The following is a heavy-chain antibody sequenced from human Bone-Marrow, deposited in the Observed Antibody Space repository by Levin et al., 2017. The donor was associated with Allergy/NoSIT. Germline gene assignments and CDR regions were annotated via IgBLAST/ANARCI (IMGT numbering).Heavy chain of an antibody. V-gene: IGHV4-59*01. CDR1: GASISSDS. CDR3: ARERMYYFDSIGYSLFDY. CDR2: LSSLFPF. D-gene: IGHD3-22*01. Sequence: LSLTCTVSGASISSDSWSWIRQPPGQGLEWLFSLSSLFPFHSPPSLPSRVTISLDTSKNQFSLKLSFVTAADTAMYYCARERMYYFDSIGYSLFDYWGQGSLVTVSS. J-gene: IGHJ4*02.